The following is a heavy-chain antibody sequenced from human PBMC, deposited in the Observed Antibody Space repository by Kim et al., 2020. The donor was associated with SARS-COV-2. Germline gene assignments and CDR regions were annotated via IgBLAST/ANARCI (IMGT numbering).Heavy chain of an antibody. CDR1: GFSFSGYT. J-gene: IGHJ6*03. Sequence: GGSLRLSCAASGFSFSGYTVHWVRQAPGKGLEWVSVITPDGSNTYFPDSLKDRFAISRDNAYKMVFLQVNSLRPEDSGVYYCGRDSGSSVLHYYYPDVWGEGTVVTVSS. CDR2: ITPDGSNT. V-gene: IGHV3-30*09. CDR3: GRDSGSSVLHYYYPDV. D-gene: IGHD6-25*01.